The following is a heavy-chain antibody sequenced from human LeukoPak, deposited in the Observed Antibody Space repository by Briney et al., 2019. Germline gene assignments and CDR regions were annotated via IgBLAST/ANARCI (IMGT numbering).Heavy chain of an antibody. D-gene: IGHD6-19*01. Sequence: SSQTLSLTCTVSGGSISSGSYYWSWIRQPAGKGLEWIGRIYTSGSTNYNPSLKSRVTISVDTSKNQFSLKLSSVTAADTAVYYCARAGAGEAVADFDYWGQGTLVTVSS. CDR1: GGSISSGSYY. V-gene: IGHV4-61*02. J-gene: IGHJ4*02. CDR3: ARAGAGEAVADFDY. CDR2: IYTSGST.